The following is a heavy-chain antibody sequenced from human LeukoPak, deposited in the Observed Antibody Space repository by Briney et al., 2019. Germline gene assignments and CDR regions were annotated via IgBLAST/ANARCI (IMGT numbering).Heavy chain of an antibody. V-gene: IGHV4-30-4*08. Sequence: KPSQTLSLTCTVSGGSISSGDYYWSWIRQPPGKGLEWIGYIYYSGSTYYNPSLKSRVTISVDTSKNQFSLKLSSVTAADTAVYYCARAPSPFYAFDIWGQGTMVTVSS. CDR1: GGSISSGDYY. D-gene: IGHD3-16*01. J-gene: IGHJ3*02. CDR2: IYYSGST. CDR3: ARAPSPFYAFDI.